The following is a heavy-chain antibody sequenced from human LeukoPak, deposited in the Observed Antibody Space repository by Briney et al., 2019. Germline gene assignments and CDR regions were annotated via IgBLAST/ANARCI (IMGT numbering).Heavy chain of an antibody. Sequence: SETLSLTCTVSGGSITSGDYLWNWIRQPPGKGLEWIGYIHYNGNTYYNPSLKSRVTISVDKSKNQFSLKLSSVTAADTAVYYCARRTGLRIAPDYWGQGTLVTVSS. V-gene: IGHV4-30-4*01. D-gene: IGHD2-8*02. CDR3: ARRTGLRIAPDY. CDR2: IHYNGNT. J-gene: IGHJ4*02. CDR1: GGSITSGDYL.